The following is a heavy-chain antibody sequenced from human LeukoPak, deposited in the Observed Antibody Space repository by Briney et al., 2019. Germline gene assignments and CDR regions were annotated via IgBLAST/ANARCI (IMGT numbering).Heavy chain of an antibody. J-gene: IGHJ4*02. CDR1: GFTFSTNA. CDR2: IYSGGST. D-gene: IGHD3-10*01. V-gene: IGHV3-53*01. CDR3: ARVTPHQFGELGFDY. Sequence: GRSLRLSCLTSGFTFSTNAMSWVRQAPGKGLEWVSVIYSGGSTYYADSVKGRFTISRDNSKNTLYLQMNSLRAEDTAVYYCARVTPHQFGELGFDYWGQGTLVPVSS.